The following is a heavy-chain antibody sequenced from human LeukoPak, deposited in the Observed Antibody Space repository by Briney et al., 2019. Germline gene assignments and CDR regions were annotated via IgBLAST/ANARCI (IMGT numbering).Heavy chain of an antibody. J-gene: IGHJ4*02. Sequence: PSETLSLTCAVSGYSISSGYYWGWIRQPPGKGLEWIGSIYHSGSTYYNRSLKSRVTISVDTSKNQFSLKLGSVTAADTAVYYCARPYVGATTGFDYWGQETLVTVSS. CDR3: ARPYVGATTGFDY. V-gene: IGHV4-38-2*01. D-gene: IGHD1-26*01. CDR1: GYSISSGYY. CDR2: IYHSGST.